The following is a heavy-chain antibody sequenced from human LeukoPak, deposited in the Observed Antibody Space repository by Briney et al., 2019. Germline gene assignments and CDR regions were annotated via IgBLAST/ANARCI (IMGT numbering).Heavy chain of an antibody. J-gene: IGHJ4*02. CDR3: AKASGSGYYYDMYYFDY. CDR2: ISYDGSNK. D-gene: IGHD3-22*01. V-gene: IGHV3-30*18. Sequence: GGSLRLSCAASGFTFSSYGMHWVRQAQGKGLEWVAVISYDGSNKYYADSVKGRFTISRDNSKNTLYLQMNSLRAEDTAVYYCAKASGSGYYYDMYYFDYWGQGTLVAVSS. CDR1: GFTFSSYG.